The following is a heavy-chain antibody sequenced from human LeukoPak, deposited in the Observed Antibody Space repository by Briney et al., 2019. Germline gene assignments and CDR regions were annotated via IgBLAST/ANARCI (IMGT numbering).Heavy chain of an antibody. V-gene: IGHV3-30-3*01. CDR2: ISYDGSNK. Sequence: PGGSLRLSCAASGFTFGSYAMHWVRQAPGKGLEWVAVISYDGSNKYYADSVKGRFTISRDNSKNTLYLQMNSLRAEDTAVYYCARPARRYCSSTSCYPGDYWGQGTLVTVSS. CDR3: ARPARRYCSSTSCYPGDY. D-gene: IGHD2-2*01. J-gene: IGHJ4*02. CDR1: GFTFGSYA.